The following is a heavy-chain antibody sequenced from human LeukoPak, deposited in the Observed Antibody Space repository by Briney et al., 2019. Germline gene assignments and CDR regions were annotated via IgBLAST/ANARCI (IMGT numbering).Heavy chain of an antibody. J-gene: IGHJ4*02. V-gene: IGHV4-61*01. CDR2: IYYSGST. Sequence: PSETLSLTCSVSGYSISSGYYWGWIRQPPGKRLEWIAYIYYSGSTNYNPSLKSRVTISVDTSKNQFSLKLSSVTAADTAVYYCARRYGSGSSGTFDYWGQGTLVTVSS. D-gene: IGHD3-10*01. CDR3: ARRYGSGSSGTFDY. CDR1: GYSISSGYY.